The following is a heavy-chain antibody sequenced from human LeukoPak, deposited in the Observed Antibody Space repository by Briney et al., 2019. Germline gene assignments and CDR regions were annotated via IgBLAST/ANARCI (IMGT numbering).Heavy chain of an antibody. Sequence: GGSLRLSCAASGFTFSSFAMNWVRQAPGKGLEWVSTMSGDATSTYYADSVKGRFTISRDNSKTTLFLQMNSLRAEDTAVYYCAKRTSGSSWYSSDSWGQGTIVTVSS. V-gene: IGHV3-23*01. J-gene: IGHJ4*02. CDR1: GFTFSSFA. CDR2: MSGDATST. CDR3: AKRTSGSSWYSSDS. D-gene: IGHD6-13*01.